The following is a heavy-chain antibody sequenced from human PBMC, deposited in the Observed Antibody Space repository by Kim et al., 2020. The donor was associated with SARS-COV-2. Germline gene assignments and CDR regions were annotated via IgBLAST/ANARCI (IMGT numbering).Heavy chain of an antibody. D-gene: IGHD3-22*01. V-gene: IGHV3-48*02. CDR3: ARDRWGSGYSPRAEYFQH. CDR2: ISSSSSTI. Sequence: GGSLRLSCAASGFTFSSYSMNWVRQAPGKGLEWVSYISSSSSTIYYADSVKGRFTISRDNAKNSLYLQMNSLRDEDTAVYYCARDRWGSGYSPRAEYFQHWGQGTLVTVSS. J-gene: IGHJ1*01. CDR1: GFTFSSYS.